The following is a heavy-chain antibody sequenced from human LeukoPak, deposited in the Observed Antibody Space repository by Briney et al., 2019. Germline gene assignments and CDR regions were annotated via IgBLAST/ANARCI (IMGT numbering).Heavy chain of an antibody. CDR3: ARAEGVTWSGYLGYFDY. V-gene: IGHV3-48*03. D-gene: IGHD3-3*01. CDR1: GFTFSSYE. J-gene: IGHJ4*02. CDR2: ISSSGSTI. Sequence: PGGSLRLSCAASGFTFSSYEMNWVRQAPGKGLEWVSYISSSGSTIYYADSVKGRFTISRDNAKNSLYLQMNSLRAEDTAVYYCARAEGVTWSGYLGYFDYWGQGTLVTVSS.